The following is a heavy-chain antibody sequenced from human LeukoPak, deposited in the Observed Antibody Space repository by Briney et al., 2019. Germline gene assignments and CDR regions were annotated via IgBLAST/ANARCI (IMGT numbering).Heavy chain of an antibody. J-gene: IGHJ4*02. CDR1: GFTLSSYA. Sequence: GGSLRLSCAASGFTLSSYAMSWVRQAPGKGLEWVSAISGSGGSTYYADSVKGRFTISRDNSKNTLYLQMNSLRAEDTAVYYCAKDRSSSWSGYYFDYWGQGTLVTVSS. D-gene: IGHD6-13*01. CDR2: ISGSGGST. CDR3: AKDRSSSWSGYYFDY. V-gene: IGHV3-23*01.